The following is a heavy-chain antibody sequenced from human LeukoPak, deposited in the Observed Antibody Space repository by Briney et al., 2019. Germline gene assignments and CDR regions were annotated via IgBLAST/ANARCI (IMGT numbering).Heavy chain of an antibody. V-gene: IGHV4-34*01. CDR1: GGSFSGYY. D-gene: IGHD4-11*01. CDR3: ARLPTVGYFDY. Sequence: SETLSLTCAVYGGSFSGYYWSWIRQPPGKGLEWIGSIYYSGSTYYNPSLKSRVTISVDTSKNQFSLKLSSVTAADTAVYYCARLPTVGYFDYWGQGTLVTVPS. CDR2: IYYSGST. J-gene: IGHJ4*02.